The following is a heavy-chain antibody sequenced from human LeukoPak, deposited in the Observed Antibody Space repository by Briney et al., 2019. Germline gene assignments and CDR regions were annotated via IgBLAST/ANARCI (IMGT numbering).Heavy chain of an antibody. D-gene: IGHD2-15*01. CDR1: GGSISPYY. CDR2: IHYSGST. J-gene: IGHJ3*02. CDR3: AKGYCGGGSCYSGAFDI. V-gene: IGHV4-59*01. Sequence: KASETLSLTCTVSGGSISPYYWSWIRQPPGKGLEWIGYIHYSGSTNYNPSLESRVSMSVDTSKNQFSLKLNSVTAADTAVYYCAKGYCGGGSCYSGAFDIWGQGTMVTVSS.